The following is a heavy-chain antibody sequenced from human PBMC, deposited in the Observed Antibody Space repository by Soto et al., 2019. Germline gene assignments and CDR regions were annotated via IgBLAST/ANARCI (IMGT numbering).Heavy chain of an antibody. J-gene: IGHJ4*02. Sequence: PGGSLRLSCAASGFTFSSYEMNWVRQAPGKGLEWVSYISSNGRTIDYADSVKGRFTISRDNAKKSLYLQLNSLRAEDTAVYYCARVGAVGARSLDFWGQGTLVTVSS. CDR2: ISSNGRTI. V-gene: IGHV3-48*03. D-gene: IGHD1-26*01. CDR1: GFTFSSYE. CDR3: ARVGAVGARSLDF.